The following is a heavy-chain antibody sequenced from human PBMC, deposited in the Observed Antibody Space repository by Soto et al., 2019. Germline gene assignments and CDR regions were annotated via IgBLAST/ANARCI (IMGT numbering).Heavy chain of an antibody. J-gene: IGHJ6*02. V-gene: IGHV3-33*01. CDR2: IWYDGSNK. CDR1: GFTFSSYG. CDR3: ARDFDQTVATGYYGRGV. Sequence: QVQLVESGGGVVQPGRSLRLSCAASGFTFSSYGMHWVRQAPGKGLEWVAVIWYDGSNKYYADSVKGRFTISRDTSKNTLYLQMNGLRAEDRAVYYCARDFDQTVATGYYGRGVWGQGTTVTVSS. D-gene: IGHD1-7*01.